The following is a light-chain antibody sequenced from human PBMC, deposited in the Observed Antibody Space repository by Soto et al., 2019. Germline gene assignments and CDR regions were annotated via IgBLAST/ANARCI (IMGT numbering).Light chain of an antibody. CDR1: QSVSSNY. Sequence: EIVLTPSPGTLSLSPGERATLSCRASQSVSSNYLAWYQQKPGQAPRLLIYGASGRATGIPDRFSGSGSGTDFTLTISGLEPEDFAAYYCQQYGSSRTFGQGTKVDIK. V-gene: IGKV3-20*01. CDR3: QQYGSSRT. CDR2: GAS. J-gene: IGKJ1*01.